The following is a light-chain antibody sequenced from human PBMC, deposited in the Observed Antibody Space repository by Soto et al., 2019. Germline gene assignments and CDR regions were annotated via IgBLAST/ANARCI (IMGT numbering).Light chain of an antibody. J-gene: IGKJ4*01. V-gene: IGKV1-13*02. CDR1: QGIGSA. Sequence: AIQLTQSPSSLSASIGDRVTITCRARQGIGSALAWYQLAPGKPPKLLIFVASTLENGVPSRFSGGGSGTDFTLTISSLQPEDFATYYCLLFNTYPQAFGGGTKVEIK. CDR2: VAS. CDR3: LLFNTYPQA.